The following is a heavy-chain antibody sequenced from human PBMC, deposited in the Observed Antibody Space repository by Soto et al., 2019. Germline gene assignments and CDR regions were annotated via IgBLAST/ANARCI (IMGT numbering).Heavy chain of an antibody. CDR2: IYYSGST. D-gene: IGHD2-15*01. CDR1: GGSISSYY. J-gene: IGHJ5*02. V-gene: IGHV4-59*01. CDR3: ARGFKSSGEIFFRS. Sequence: TLSLTCTVSGGSISSYYWSWIRQPPGKGLEWIGYIYYSGSTNYNPSLKSRVTISVDTSKNQFSLKLSSVTAADTAVYYCARGFKSSGEIFFRSWRQGLPVLVS.